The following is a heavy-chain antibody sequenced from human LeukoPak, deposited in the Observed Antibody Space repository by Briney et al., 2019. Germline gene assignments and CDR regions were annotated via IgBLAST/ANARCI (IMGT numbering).Heavy chain of an antibody. D-gene: IGHD1-26*01. J-gene: IGHJ3*02. CDR3: ARNFVGATDPDDAFDI. CDR1: GYTFTSYG. CDR2: ISAYNGNT. V-gene: IGHV1-18*01. Sequence: ASVKVSCKASGYTFTSYGISWVRQAPGQGLEWMGWISAYNGNTNYAQKLQGRVTMTTDTSTSTAYMELRSLRSDDTAVYYCARNFVGATDPDDAFDIWGQGTMVTVSS.